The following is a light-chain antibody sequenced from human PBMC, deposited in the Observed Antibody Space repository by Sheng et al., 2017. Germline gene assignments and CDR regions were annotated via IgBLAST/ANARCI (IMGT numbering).Light chain of an antibody. Sequence: EIVLTQSPATLSVSPGERTTLSCRASQSISSNVAWYQQKPGQAPRLLIYDASTRATGIPARFSASGSGTEFTLTISSLQSEDFAVYDCQQYNSWPLTFGGGTKVEIK. CDR3: QQYNSWPLT. CDR2: DAS. V-gene: IGKV3-15*01. J-gene: IGKJ4*01. CDR1: QSISSN.